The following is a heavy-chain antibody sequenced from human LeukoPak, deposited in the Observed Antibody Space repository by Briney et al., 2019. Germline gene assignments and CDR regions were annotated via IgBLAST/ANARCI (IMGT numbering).Heavy chain of an antibody. D-gene: IGHD3-22*01. CDR3: AREDRNYYDSSGYSS. Sequence: ASVKVSCKASGYTFTSYYMHWVRQAPGQGLEWMGIINPSGGSTSYAQKFQGRVTMTRDTSTSTVYMELSSLRSEDTAVYYCAREDRNYYDSSGYSSWGQGTLVTVSS. CDR1: GYTFTSYY. V-gene: IGHV1-46*01. J-gene: IGHJ4*02. CDR2: INPSGGST.